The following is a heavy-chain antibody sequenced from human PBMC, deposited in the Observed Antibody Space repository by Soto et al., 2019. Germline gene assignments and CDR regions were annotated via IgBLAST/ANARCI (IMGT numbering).Heavy chain of an antibody. Sequence: QVQLVQSGAEVKKPGASVKVSCKASGYTFTSYAMHWVRQAPGQRLEWMGWINAGNGNTKYSQKFQGRVTITRDTSASTAYMELGSLRSEDTAGYYCARSPGGMAVAGTGWFDPWGQGTLVTVSS. J-gene: IGHJ5*02. CDR3: ARSPGGMAVAGTGWFDP. CDR2: INAGNGNT. D-gene: IGHD6-19*01. V-gene: IGHV1-3*01. CDR1: GYTFTSYA.